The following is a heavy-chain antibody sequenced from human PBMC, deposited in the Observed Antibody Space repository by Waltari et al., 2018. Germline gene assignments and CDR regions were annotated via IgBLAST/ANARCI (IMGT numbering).Heavy chain of an antibody. Sequence: QVQLVQSGAEVKKPGASVQVSCKASGYTFTGYYMHWVRPAPGKGLEWMGWINPNRGGTNYAQKFQGRVTMTRDTSISTAYMELSRLRSDDTAVYYCARKAVTSRGHWFDPWGQGTLVTVSS. V-gene: IGHV1-2*02. CDR2: INPNRGGT. CDR3: ARKAVTSRGHWFDP. D-gene: IGHD6-19*01. J-gene: IGHJ5*02. CDR1: GYTFTGYY.